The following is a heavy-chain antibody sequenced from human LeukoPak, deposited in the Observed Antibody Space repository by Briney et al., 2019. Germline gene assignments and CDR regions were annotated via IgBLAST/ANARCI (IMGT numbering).Heavy chain of an antibody. J-gene: IGHJ4*02. V-gene: IGHV3-30*03. D-gene: IGHD5-18*01. CDR2: ISYDGSNK. Sequence: PGRSLRLSCAASGFTFSSYGMHWVRQAPGKGLEWVAVISYDGSNKYYADSVKGRFTISRDNSKNTLYLQMNSLRAEDTAVYYCARPYSYGLDYWGQGTLVTVSS. CDR1: GFTFSSYG. CDR3: ARPYSYGLDY.